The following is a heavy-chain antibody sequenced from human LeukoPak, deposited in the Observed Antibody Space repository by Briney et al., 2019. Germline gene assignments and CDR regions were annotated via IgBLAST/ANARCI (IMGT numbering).Heavy chain of an antibody. CDR2: INPNSGGT. CDR1: GYTLTDYY. V-gene: IGHV1-2*06. Sequence: GASVTVSCTASGYTLTDYYMHWVRQAPGQGLERMGRINPNSGGTNYAQKFQGRVTMTRDTSISTAYMELSRLRSDDTAVYYCAREDDYGDYVIDYWGQGTLVIVSS. D-gene: IGHD4-17*01. CDR3: AREDDYGDYVIDY. J-gene: IGHJ4*02.